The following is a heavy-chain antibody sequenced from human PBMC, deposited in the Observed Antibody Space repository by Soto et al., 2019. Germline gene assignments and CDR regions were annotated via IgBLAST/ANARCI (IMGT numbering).Heavy chain of an antibody. CDR3: AKVGISGTKYFEY. V-gene: IGHV3-23*01. CDR1: GFAFSPYG. CDR2: ITSTGGTT. Sequence: EVQLLESGGGLAQPGGSLRLSCAASGFAFSPYGMSWVRQAPGKGLEWVSSITSTGGTTYYADSVKGRFIISRDNSKNTLYLQMNSLRAEDTAVYYCAKVGISGTKYFEYWGQGTLVTVSS. D-gene: IGHD1-20*01. J-gene: IGHJ4*02.